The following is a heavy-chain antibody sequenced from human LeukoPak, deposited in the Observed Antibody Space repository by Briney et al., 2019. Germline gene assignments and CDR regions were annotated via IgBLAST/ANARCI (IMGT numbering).Heavy chain of an antibody. CDR3: ARGFLTNRGHSPTFDY. V-gene: IGHV3-13*01. CDR1: GFTFSNYD. CDR2: IGTGGDT. Sequence: GGSLRLSCAASGFTFSNYDMEWVRQPTGKPLEWVSHIGTGGDTYYPTPVKGRFTVSRENAKNSLYLLMSSLRVEDTAVYYCARGFLTNRGHSPTFDYWGRGVLVTVSS. D-gene: IGHD7-27*01. J-gene: IGHJ4*02.